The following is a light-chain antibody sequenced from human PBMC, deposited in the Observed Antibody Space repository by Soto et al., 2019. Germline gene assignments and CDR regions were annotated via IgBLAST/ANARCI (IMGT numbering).Light chain of an antibody. CDR2: SDI. V-gene: IGLV1-40*01. Sequence: QSVLTQPPSVSGAPGQRLTISCTGSSSNIGAGYDVHWYQQIPGTAPKLLIFSDINRPSGVPARFSASKSGSSASLAISGLQAEDEADYYCQSYDSVLSASVFGGGTKLTVL. CDR3: QSYDSVLSASV. J-gene: IGLJ2*01. CDR1: SSNIGAGYD.